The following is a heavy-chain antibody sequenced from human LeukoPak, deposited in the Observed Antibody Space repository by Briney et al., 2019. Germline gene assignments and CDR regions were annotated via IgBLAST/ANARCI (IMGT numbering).Heavy chain of an antibody. CDR1: GFTFSSYW. Sequence: GGSLRLSCAASGFTFSSYWMSWVRQAPGKGLEWVANIKQDGSEKYYVDSVKGRFTISRDNAKNSLYLQMNSLRAEDTAVYYCARDVGYCSGGSCYPEYFQHWGQGTLVTVSS. V-gene: IGHV3-7*03. D-gene: IGHD2-15*01. CDR3: ARDVGYCSGGSCYPEYFQH. CDR2: IKQDGSEK. J-gene: IGHJ1*01.